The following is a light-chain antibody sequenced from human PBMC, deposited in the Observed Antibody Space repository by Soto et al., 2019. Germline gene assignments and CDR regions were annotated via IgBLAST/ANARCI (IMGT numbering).Light chain of an antibody. CDR3: SSYTSSSTHVV. J-gene: IGLJ2*01. Sequence: QSVLTQPASVSGSPGQSITISCTGTSSDVGGYNYVSWYQQHPGKAPKLISYEVSNRPSGVSNRFSGSKSGNTASLTIAGLQSEDEADYYCSSYTSSSTHVVFGGGTKLTVL. V-gene: IGLV2-14*01. CDR2: EVS. CDR1: SSDVGGYNY.